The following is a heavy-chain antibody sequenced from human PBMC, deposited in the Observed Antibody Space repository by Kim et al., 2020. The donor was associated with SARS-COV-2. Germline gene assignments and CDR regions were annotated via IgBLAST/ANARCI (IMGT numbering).Heavy chain of an antibody. V-gene: IGHV3-21*01. CDR2: ISSSSSYI. CDR3: ARDPLVDYGDYGRVNWFDP. Sequence: GGSLRLSCAASGFTFSSYSMNWVRQAPGKGLEWVSSISSSSSYIYYADSVKGRFTISRDNAKNSLYLQMNSLRAEDTAVYYCARDPLVDYGDYGRVNWFDPWGQGTLVTVSS. D-gene: IGHD4-17*01. J-gene: IGHJ5*02. CDR1: GFTFSSYS.